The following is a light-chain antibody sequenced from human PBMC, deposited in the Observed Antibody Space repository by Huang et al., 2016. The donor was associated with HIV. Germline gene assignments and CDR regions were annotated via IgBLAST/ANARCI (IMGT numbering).Light chain of an antibody. CDR3: QQYYSIPG. Sequence: DIVMTQSPDSLAVSLGEMATITCVSSQSVLSPSNNRNHLAWYQPKPRQPPKLLIYWASTRESGVPDRFRGSGSATDFTLTIDNLQAEDVALYFCQQYYSIPGFGQGTYVEV. CDR2: WAS. V-gene: IGKV4-1*01. J-gene: IGKJ1*01. CDR1: QSVLSPSNNRNH.